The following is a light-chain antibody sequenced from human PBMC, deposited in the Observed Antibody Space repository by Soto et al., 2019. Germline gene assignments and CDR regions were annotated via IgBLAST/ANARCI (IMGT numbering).Light chain of an antibody. CDR2: EVS. V-gene: IGLV2-14*01. CDR1: SSDVGAYNY. CDR3: SSYTTTATVV. J-gene: IGLJ2*01. Sequence: QSALTQPASVSGSPGQSITISCTGTSSDVGAYNYVSWYQQHPDKAPKLMFYEVSDRPSGVSNRFSGSKSGNTASLTISGLQAEDEADYYCSSYTTTATVVFGGGTKVTVL.